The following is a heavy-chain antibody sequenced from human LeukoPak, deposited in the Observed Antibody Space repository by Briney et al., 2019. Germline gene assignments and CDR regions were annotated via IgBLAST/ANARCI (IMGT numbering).Heavy chain of an antibody. Sequence: GGSLKLTCSVSGFSSSNYAMSCVRQAPGKGLEWVSSITSSGDDTFYAASVKGRFTISRDNTWDTVFLQMNSLKADDTAVYYCTFDWGFDYWGQGTLVTVSS. V-gene: IGHV3-23*01. J-gene: IGHJ4*02. CDR2: ITSSGDDT. D-gene: IGHD3-16*01. CDR1: GFSSSNYA. CDR3: TFDWGFDY.